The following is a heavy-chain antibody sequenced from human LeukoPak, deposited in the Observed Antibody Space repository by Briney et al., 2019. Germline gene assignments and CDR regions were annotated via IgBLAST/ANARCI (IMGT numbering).Heavy chain of an antibody. V-gene: IGHV4-38-2*02. Sequence: SETLSLTCAVSGYSISSGFYWAWIRQPPGKGLEWLGIIYYSGNTYYNPSLKSRLTISVDTSKNEFSLKLSSVTAADTAVYYCARDNGGDDPPTLDYWGQGTLVTVSS. D-gene: IGHD2-8*01. CDR1: GYSISSGFY. J-gene: IGHJ4*02. CDR3: ARDNGGDDPPTLDY. CDR2: IYYSGNT.